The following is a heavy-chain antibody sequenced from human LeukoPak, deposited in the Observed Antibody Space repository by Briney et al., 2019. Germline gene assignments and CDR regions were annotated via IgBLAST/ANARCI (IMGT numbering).Heavy chain of an antibody. Sequence: SETLSLTCTVSGGSISSYYWSWIRQPPGKGLEWIGYIYYSGSTNYNPSLKSRVTISVDTSKNQFSLKLSSVTAADTAVYYCARTVGYDTPLDLWGRGTLVTVSS. J-gene: IGHJ2*01. CDR3: ARTVGYDTPLDL. D-gene: IGHD5-12*01. V-gene: IGHV4-59*08. CDR1: GGSISSYY. CDR2: IYYSGST.